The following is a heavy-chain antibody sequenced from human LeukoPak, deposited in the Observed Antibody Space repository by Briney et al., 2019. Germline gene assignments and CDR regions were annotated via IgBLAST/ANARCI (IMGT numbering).Heavy chain of an antibody. CDR3: AKKSTGSFPFDY. J-gene: IGHJ4*02. D-gene: IGHD3-10*01. CDR2: ISLSNAI. Sequence: GGSLRLSCTASGFNFDEYAMYWVRQAPGKGLEWVSYISLSNAIYYADSVKGRFTISRDTSKNTVFLQMNNLRGEDTAVYYCAKKSTGSFPFDYWGQGTLVTVSS. V-gene: IGHV3-69-1*01. CDR1: GFNFDEYA.